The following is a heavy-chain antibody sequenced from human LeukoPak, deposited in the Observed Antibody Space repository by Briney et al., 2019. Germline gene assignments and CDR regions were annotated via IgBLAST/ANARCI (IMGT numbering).Heavy chain of an antibody. CDR3: AKSTNSDGDYPFDY. CDR2: ISGSGGST. J-gene: IGHJ4*02. V-gene: IGHV3-23*01. CDR1: GFTVSSNY. Sequence: GGSLRLSCAASGFTVSSNYMSWVRQAPGKGLEWVSSISGSGGSTYYADSVKGRFTISRDNSKNTLYLQMNSLRAEDTAVYYCAKSTNSDGDYPFDYWGQGTLVTVSS. D-gene: IGHD4-17*01.